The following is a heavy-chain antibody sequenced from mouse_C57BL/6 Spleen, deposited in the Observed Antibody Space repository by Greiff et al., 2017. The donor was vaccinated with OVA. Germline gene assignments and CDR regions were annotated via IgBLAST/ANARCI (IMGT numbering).Heavy chain of an antibody. J-gene: IGHJ4*01. CDR1: GFTFSSYA. V-gene: IGHV5-4*01. CDR2: ISDGGSYT. CDR3: AREDYGMDY. Sequence: EVKLMESGGGLVKPGGSLKLSCAASGFTFSSYAMSWVRQTPEKRLEWVATISDGGSYTYYPDNVKGRFTISRDNAKNNLYLQMSHLKSEDTAMYYCAREDYGMDYWGQGTSVTVSS.